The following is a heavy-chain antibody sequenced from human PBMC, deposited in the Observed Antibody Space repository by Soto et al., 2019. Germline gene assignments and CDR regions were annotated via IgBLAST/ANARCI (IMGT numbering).Heavy chain of an antibody. CDR3: VKDPELRFWEWTSHFAY. J-gene: IGHJ4*02. V-gene: IGHV3-64D*08. Sequence: HPGGSLRLSCSASGFTFSSYAMHWVRQAPGKGLEYVSAISSNGGSTYYADSVKGRFTISRDNSKNTLYLQMSSLRAEDTAVYYCVKDPELRFWEWTSHFAYWGQGTLVTVSS. CDR2: ISSNGGST. D-gene: IGHD3-3*01. CDR1: GFTFSSYA.